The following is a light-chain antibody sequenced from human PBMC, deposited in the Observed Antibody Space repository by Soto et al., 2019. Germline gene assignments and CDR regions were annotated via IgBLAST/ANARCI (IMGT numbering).Light chain of an antibody. CDR2: QVS. Sequence: DVVMTQSPLSLPVTLGQPASISCRSSQSLVYSDGNTYLSWFQQRPGQSPRRLIYQVSKRDSGVPDRFSGSGSTTDFTLKISRVEAEDVGVYYCLQGTHWPPHTFGQGTRMEIK. V-gene: IGKV2-30*01. CDR1: QSLVYSDGNTY. J-gene: IGKJ5*01. CDR3: LQGTHWPPHT.